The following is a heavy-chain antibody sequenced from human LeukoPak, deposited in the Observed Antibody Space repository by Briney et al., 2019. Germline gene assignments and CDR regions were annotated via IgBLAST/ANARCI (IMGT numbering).Heavy chain of an antibody. J-gene: IGHJ4*02. Sequence: ASVKVSCKTSGYTFTGYFMHWVRQAPGQGLEWLGWINPDSGVTKYAQKFQGRVTMTRDTSISTAYMELSRLRSDDTAVYYCASRELGYWGQGTLVTVSS. D-gene: IGHD1-26*01. CDR1: GYTFTGYF. V-gene: IGHV1-2*02. CDR2: INPDSGVT. CDR3: ASRELGY.